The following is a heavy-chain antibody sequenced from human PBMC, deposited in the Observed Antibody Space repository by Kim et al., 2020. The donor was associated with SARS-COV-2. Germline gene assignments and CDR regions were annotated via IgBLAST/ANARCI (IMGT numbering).Heavy chain of an antibody. V-gene: IGHV3-7*01. J-gene: IGHJ4*02. CDR3: ARGSRITMLRGADY. D-gene: IGHD3-10*01. CDR2: IKQDGSEK. CDR1: GFAFSNFW. Sequence: GGSLRLSCAASGFAFSNFWIHWFRQAPGRGLEWVASIKQDGSEKYYVDSVRGRFTISRDNAENSLYLQMNSLRAEDTAVYYCARGSRITMLRGADYWGQG.